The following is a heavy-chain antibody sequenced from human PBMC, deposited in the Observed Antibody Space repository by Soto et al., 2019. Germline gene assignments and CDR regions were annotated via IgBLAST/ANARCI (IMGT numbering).Heavy chain of an antibody. CDR3: ARRMINWFDP. Sequence: QVQLQQWGAGLLKPSETLSLSCAVYGGSFSGYYWSWIRQPPGKGLEWIGEINHSGSTNYNPSLRNRVTISVATSKSQFSLKLSSVTAADTAVYYCARRMINWFDPWGQGTLVTVSS. V-gene: IGHV4-34*01. D-gene: IGHD3-16*01. CDR2: INHSGST. J-gene: IGHJ5*02. CDR1: GGSFSGYY.